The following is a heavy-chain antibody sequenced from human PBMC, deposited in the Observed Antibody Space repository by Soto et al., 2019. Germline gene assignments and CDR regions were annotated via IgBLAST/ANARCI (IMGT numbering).Heavy chain of an antibody. J-gene: IGHJ5*02. Sequence: GGSLRLSCAASGFTFSSYSMNWVRQAPGKGLEWVSSISSSSSYIYYADSVKGRFTISRDNAKNTLYLQMNSLRADDMAVYYCARDLSSSNNWFDPWGQGTLVTVST. CDR1: GFTFSSYS. V-gene: IGHV3-21*01. CDR2: ISSSSSYI. CDR3: ARDLSSSNNWFDP. D-gene: IGHD6-13*01.